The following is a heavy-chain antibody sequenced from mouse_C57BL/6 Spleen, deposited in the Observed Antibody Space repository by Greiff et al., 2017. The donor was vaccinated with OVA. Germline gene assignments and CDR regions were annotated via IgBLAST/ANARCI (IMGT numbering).Heavy chain of an antibody. J-gene: IGHJ4*01. CDR2: IDPSDSYT. CDR1: GYTFTSYW. V-gene: IGHV1-69*01. CDR3: ARGYDGTYAMDY. Sequence: QVQLQQSGAELVMPGASVKLSCKASGYTFTSYWMHWVKQRPGQGLEWIGEIDPSDSYTNYNQKFKGKSTLTVDKSSSTAYMQLSSLTSEDSAVYYCARGYDGTYAMDYWGQGTSVTVSS. D-gene: IGHD2-2*01.